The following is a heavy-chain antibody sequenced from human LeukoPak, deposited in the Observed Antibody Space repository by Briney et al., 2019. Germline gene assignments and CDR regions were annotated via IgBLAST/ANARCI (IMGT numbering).Heavy chain of an antibody. CDR3: ARYGAGFWSGYYNPFDY. J-gene: IGHJ4*02. V-gene: IGHV5-51*01. CDR1: GYSFTSYW. D-gene: IGHD3-3*01. Sequence: GESLKISCKGSGYSFTSYWIGWVRQMPGKGLEWMGIIYPGDSDTRYSPSFQGQVTISADKSISTAYLQWSSLKAWDTAMYSCARYGAGFWSGYYNPFDYWGQGTLVTVSS. CDR2: IYPGDSDT.